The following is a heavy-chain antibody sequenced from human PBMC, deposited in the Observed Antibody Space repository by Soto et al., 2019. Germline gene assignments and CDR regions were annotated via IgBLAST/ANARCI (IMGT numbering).Heavy chain of an antibody. CDR2: IYYSGST. Sequence: QVQLQESGPGLVKPSETLSLTCTVSGGSISSYYWSWIRQPPGKGLEWIGYIYYSGSTNYNPSLKSRVTISVDTSKNQFSLKLSSVTAADTAVYYCARGPQRISYYYGSGSYYNIWFDPWGQGTLVTVSS. CDR1: GGSISSYY. J-gene: IGHJ5*02. CDR3: ARGPQRISYYYGSGSYYNIWFDP. V-gene: IGHV4-59*01. D-gene: IGHD3-10*01.